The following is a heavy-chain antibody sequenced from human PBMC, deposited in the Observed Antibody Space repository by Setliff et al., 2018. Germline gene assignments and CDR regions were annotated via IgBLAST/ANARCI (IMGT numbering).Heavy chain of an antibody. Sequence: SVKVSCKASGYTFTSYGISWVRQAPGQGLEWMGWISAYNANTNYAQKLQGRITMTTDTSTSTAYMELRSLRSDDTAVYYCARDKAKWLVFNRWFDPWGQGTLVTVSS. CDR2: ISAYNANT. V-gene: IGHV1-18*01. D-gene: IGHD6-19*01. J-gene: IGHJ5*02. CDR3: ARDKAKWLVFNRWFDP. CDR1: GYTFTSYG.